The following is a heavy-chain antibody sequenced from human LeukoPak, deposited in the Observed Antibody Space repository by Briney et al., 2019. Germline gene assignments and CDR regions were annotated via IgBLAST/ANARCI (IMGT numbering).Heavy chain of an antibody. Sequence: SETLSLTCAVYGGSFSGCYWSGIRQPPGKGLEWIGEINHSGSTNYNPSLKSRVTISVDMSKNQFSLKLSSVTAADTAVYYCASHYDSSGYYSYYWGQGTLVTVSS. CDR2: INHSGST. J-gene: IGHJ4*02. CDR1: GGSFSGCY. V-gene: IGHV4-34*01. D-gene: IGHD3-22*01. CDR3: ASHYDSSGYYSYY.